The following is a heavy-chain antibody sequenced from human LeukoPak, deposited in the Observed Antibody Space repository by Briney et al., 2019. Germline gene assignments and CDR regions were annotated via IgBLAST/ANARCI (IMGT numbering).Heavy chain of an antibody. CDR1: GFTFSSYA. D-gene: IGHD3-3*01. Sequence: PGGSLRLSCAASGFTFSSYAMSWVRQAPGKGLEWVSAISGSGGGTYYADSVKGRFTISRDNSKNTLYLQMNSLRAEDTAVYYCAKDLLEEEHYFDYWGQGTLVTVSS. CDR3: AKDLLEEEHYFDY. CDR2: ISGSGGGT. J-gene: IGHJ4*02. V-gene: IGHV3-23*01.